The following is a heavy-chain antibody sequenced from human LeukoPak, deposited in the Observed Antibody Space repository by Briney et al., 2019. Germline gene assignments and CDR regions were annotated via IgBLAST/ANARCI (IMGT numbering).Heavy chain of an antibody. CDR3: ARDRRYYGSGSYFGSSWFDP. V-gene: IGHV3-7*01. CDR1: GFTFDGFW. Sequence: GGSLRLSCAGSGFTFDGFWLSWVRQAPGKGLEWVASIKHDEIERYYVDSVKGRFTISRDNSKNTLYLQMNSLRAEDTAVYYCARDRRYYGSGSYFGSSWFDPWGQGTLVTVSS. CDR2: IKHDEIER. J-gene: IGHJ5*02. D-gene: IGHD3-10*01.